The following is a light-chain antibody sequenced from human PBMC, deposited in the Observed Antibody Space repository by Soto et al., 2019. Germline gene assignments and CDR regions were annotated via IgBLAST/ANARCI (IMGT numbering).Light chain of an antibody. CDR1: QGISSA. Sequence: AIQLTQSPSSLSASVGDRVTITCRASQGISSALAWYQQKPGKAPKLLIYDASSLESGVPSRFSGSGSGTDFTLTISSLQPEDFATYYCQQFNSYPPLTFGPGTKVYIK. CDR3: QQFNSYPPLT. J-gene: IGKJ3*01. CDR2: DAS. V-gene: IGKV1-13*02.